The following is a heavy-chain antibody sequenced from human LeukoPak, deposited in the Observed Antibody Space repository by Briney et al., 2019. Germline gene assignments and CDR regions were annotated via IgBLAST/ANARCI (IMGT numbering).Heavy chain of an antibody. CDR1: GFTFSTYT. Sequence: GGSLRLSCAASGFTFSTYTMNWVRQAPWKGLAWVSSISSSSTYVYYADSVKGRFTISRDNAKNSLYLQMNSLRAEDTAVYYCARDEVYGEQYYFDYWGQGTLVTVSS. D-gene: IGHD1/OR15-1a*01. J-gene: IGHJ4*02. V-gene: IGHV3-21*01. CDR2: ISSSSTYV. CDR3: ARDEVYGEQYYFDY.